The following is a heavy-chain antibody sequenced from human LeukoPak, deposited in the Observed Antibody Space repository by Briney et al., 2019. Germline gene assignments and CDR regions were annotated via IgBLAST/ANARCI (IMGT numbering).Heavy chain of an antibody. CDR2: ISGSGGST. CDR1: GFTFSSYA. D-gene: IGHD5-18*01. Sequence: TGGPLRLSCAASGFTFSSYAMSWVRQAPGKGLEWVSAISGSGGSTYYADSVKGRFTISRDNSKNTLYLQMNSLRAEDTAVYYCAKDGYSYGYTYYFDYWGQGTLVTVSS. V-gene: IGHV3-23*01. CDR3: AKDGYSYGYTYYFDY. J-gene: IGHJ4*02.